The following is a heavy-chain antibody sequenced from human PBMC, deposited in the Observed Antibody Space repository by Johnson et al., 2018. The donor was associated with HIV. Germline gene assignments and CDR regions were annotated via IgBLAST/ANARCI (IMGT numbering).Heavy chain of an antibody. CDR2: INWNGGST. CDR1: GFTFDDYG. Sequence: MLLVESGGGVVRPGGSLRLSCAASGFTFDDYGMSWVRQAPGQGLEWVSGINWNGGSTGYADSVKGRFTISRDNAKNTLYLQMNSLRAEDTAVYYCAREATMVREVNDGFDIWGQGTMVTVSS. D-gene: IGHD3-10*01. V-gene: IGHV3-20*04. J-gene: IGHJ3*02. CDR3: AREATMVREVNDGFDI.